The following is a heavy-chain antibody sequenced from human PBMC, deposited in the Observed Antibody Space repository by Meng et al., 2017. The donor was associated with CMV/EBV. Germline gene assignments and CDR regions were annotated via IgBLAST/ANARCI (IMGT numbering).Heavy chain of an antibody. CDR1: GFSFSSYT. D-gene: IGHD1-26*01. CDR2: ISYDGRNK. J-gene: IGHJ4*02. CDR3: ARVVGATRLDY. V-gene: IGHV3-30*03. Sequence: GESLKISCAASGFSFSSYTMHWVRQAPGKGLEWVALISYDGRNKYYADSVKGRLTISRDTSQNTLYLQMNSLRVDDTAVYYCARVVGATRLDYWGQGTLVTV.